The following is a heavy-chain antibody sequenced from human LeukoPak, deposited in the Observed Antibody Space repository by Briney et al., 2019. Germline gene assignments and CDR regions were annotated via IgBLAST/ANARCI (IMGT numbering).Heavy chain of an antibody. CDR1: GGSISSGSYY. D-gene: IGHD2-2*01. V-gene: IGHV4-61*02. CDR3: ARELGRYCSSTSCAQGIDY. Sequence: SETLSLTCTVSGGSISSGSYYWSWIRQPAGKGLEWIGRIYTSGSTNYNPSLKSRVTISVDTSKNQFPLKLSSVTAADTVVYYCARELGRYCSSTSCAQGIDYWGQGTLVTVSS. J-gene: IGHJ4*02. CDR2: IYTSGST.